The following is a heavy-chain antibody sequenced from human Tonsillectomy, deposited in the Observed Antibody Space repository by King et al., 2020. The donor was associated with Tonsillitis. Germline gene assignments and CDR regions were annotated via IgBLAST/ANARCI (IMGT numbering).Heavy chain of an antibody. V-gene: IGHV3-21*01. D-gene: IGHD1-26*01. CDR2: ISTSHYI. J-gene: IGHJ6*03. CDR3: ARGVGATFYYYMDV. Sequence: VQLVESGGGLVKPGGSLRLSCAASGFTFSSYSLNWVRQAPGKGLEWVSSISTSHYIYYDDPVKGRFTTSRDNANNSLCRQMKSLRAEDTAVYYCARGVGATFYYYMDVWGKGTTVTVSS. CDR1: GFTFSSYS.